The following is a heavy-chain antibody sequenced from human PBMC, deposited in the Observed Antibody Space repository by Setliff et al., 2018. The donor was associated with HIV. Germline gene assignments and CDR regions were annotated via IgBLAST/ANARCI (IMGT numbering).Heavy chain of an antibody. D-gene: IGHD1-7*01. CDR3: ARLPGTTSPHVGWSDP. Sequence: PSETLSLTCAVSGYSISSGYYWGWIRQPPGKGLEWIGSIYHSGSTYYNPPLKSRVTISVDTSKNQFSLKLSSVTAADTAVYYCARLPGTTSPHVGWSDPWGQGTLVTVSS. J-gene: IGHJ5*02. CDR2: IYHSGST. CDR1: GYSISSGYY. V-gene: IGHV4-38-2*01.